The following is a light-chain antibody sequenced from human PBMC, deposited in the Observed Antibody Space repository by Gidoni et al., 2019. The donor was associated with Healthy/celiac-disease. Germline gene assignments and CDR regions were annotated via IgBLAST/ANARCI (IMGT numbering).Light chain of an antibody. CDR3: QSYDSSLSGSVV. Sequence: SVLTQPPSVSGAPGQRVTISCTGSSSNIGAGYDVHWYQQLPGTAPKRLIYGNSNRPSGVPDRFSGSKSGTSASLAITGLQAEDEADYYCQSYDSSLSGSVVFGGGTKLTVL. V-gene: IGLV1-40*01. CDR2: GNS. J-gene: IGLJ2*01. CDR1: SSNIGAGYD.